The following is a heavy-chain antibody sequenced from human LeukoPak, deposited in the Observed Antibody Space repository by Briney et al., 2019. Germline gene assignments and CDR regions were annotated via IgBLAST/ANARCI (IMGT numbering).Heavy chain of an antibody. J-gene: IGHJ6*03. Sequence: ASVKVSCKASGYTFTNYDINWVRQAPGQGLEWVGRISVYNGDTNYAQKLQGRVTMTTDTSTSTAYMELRSLKTVDTAVYSCARDGRYYGPFYMDVWGKGTTVTISS. CDR3: ARDGRYYGPFYMDV. CDR1: GYTFTNYD. D-gene: IGHD3-10*01. V-gene: IGHV1-18*04. CDR2: ISVYNGDT.